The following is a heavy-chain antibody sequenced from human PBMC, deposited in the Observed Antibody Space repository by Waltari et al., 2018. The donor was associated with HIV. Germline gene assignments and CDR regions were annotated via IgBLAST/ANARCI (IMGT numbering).Heavy chain of an antibody. V-gene: IGHV4-61*02. Sequence: QVHLQDSGPGLVKPSQTLSRTRTAPGGSLSNGTYSWNWIRQPAGKGLDWIGRIYSSGNTNYNPSLKRRVTISVDTSKNQFSLKLSSVTAADTAVYYCARGRFEGYILYYYYGMDVWGQGTTVSVSS. CDR1: GGSLSNGTYS. CDR3: ARGRFEGYILYYYYGMDV. CDR2: IYSSGNT. D-gene: IGHD5-12*01. J-gene: IGHJ6*02.